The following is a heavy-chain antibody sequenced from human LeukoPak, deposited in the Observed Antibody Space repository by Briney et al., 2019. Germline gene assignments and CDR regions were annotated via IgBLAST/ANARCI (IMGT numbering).Heavy chain of an antibody. V-gene: IGHV4-59*08. J-gene: IGHJ4*02. CDR2: IYYSGST. D-gene: IGHD3-22*01. Sequence: SETLSLTCTVSGGSISSYYWSWIRQPPGKGLEWIGYIYYSGSTNYNPSLKSRVTISVDTSKNQFSLKLSSVTAADTAVYYCASSYDSSGYYIAPFDYWGQGTLVTVSS. CDR1: GGSISSYY. CDR3: ASSYDSSGYYIAPFDY.